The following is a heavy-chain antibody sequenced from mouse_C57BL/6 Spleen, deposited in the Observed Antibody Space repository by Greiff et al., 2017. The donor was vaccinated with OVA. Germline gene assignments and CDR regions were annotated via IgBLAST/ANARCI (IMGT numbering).Heavy chain of an antibody. CDR1: GYTFTDYN. J-gene: IGHJ1*03. CDR3: ATYYYGSPYWYFDV. Sequence: EVQLQQSGPELVKPGASVKIPCKASGYTFTDYNMDWVKQSHGKSLEWIGDINPNNGGTIYNQKFKGKATLTVDKSSSTAYMELRSLTSEDTAVYYGATYYYGSPYWYFDVWGTGTTVTVSS. D-gene: IGHD1-1*01. CDR2: INPNNGGT. V-gene: IGHV1-18*01.